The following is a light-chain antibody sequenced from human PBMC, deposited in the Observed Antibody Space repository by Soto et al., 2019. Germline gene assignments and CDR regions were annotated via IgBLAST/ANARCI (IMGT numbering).Light chain of an antibody. CDR3: QHYNSYSEA. V-gene: IGKV1-5*03. Sequence: DIKLTQSPATLSVSLGDRVTITCRASQTISSWLAWYQQKPGKAPKLLIYKASTLKSGVPSRFSGSGYGTEFNLTISSLQTDEFATYYCQHYNSYSEAFGQGTKVDIK. CDR1: QTISSW. J-gene: IGKJ1*01. CDR2: KAS.